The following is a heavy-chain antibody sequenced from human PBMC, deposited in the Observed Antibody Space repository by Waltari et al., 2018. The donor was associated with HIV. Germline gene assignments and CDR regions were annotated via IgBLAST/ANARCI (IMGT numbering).Heavy chain of an antibody. CDR3: ARSRVDMIRNELDP. CDR2: IYSSGNT. D-gene: IGHD3-10*01. V-gene: IGHV4-4*07. Sequence: QVQLQESGPGLVKPSETLSLICTVSGGSISSHYWSWIRQPAGKGLEWIGRIYSSGNTDYNPSLNSRVTMSLDTSKNQFSLKLNAVTAADTAVYYCARSRVDMIRNELDPRGQGTLVTVSS. CDR1: GGSISSHY. J-gene: IGHJ5*02.